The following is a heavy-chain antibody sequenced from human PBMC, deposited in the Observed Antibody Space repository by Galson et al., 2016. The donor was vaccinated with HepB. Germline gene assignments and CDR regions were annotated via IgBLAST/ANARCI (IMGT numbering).Heavy chain of an antibody. Sequence: SETLSLTCGVSGASISSNTWWTWVRQSPERGLEWIGEIHHAVGTNYNPSLRSRVTIEIDNSKNQFSLGLTSVTAADTAVYYCARVTGGCSSNSCYFYWGQGTPVTVSS. J-gene: IGHJ4*02. D-gene: IGHD3-22*01. CDR2: IHHAVGT. CDR3: ARVTGGCSSNSCYFY. CDR1: GASISSNTW. V-gene: IGHV4/OR15-8*01.